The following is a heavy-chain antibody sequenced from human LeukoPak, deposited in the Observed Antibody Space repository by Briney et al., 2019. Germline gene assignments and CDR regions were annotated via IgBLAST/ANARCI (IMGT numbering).Heavy chain of an antibody. Sequence: SVKVSCKASGGTFSSYTISWVRQAPGQGLDWMGRIIPIPGIADYAQKFQGRVTITADKSTSTAYMELSSLRSEDTAVYYCASTADAIVVVPAYWGQGTLVTVSS. D-gene: IGHD2-2*01. CDR1: GGTFSSYT. CDR2: IIPIPGIA. CDR3: ASTADAIVVVPAY. J-gene: IGHJ4*02. V-gene: IGHV1-69*02.